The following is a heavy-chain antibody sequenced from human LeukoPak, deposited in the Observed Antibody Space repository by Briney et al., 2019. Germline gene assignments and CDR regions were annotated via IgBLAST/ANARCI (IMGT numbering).Heavy chain of an antibody. D-gene: IGHD4-23*01. CDR3: AKNIGGFDY. CDR2: IKQDGSEK. CDR1: GFTFSRFW. V-gene: IGHV3-7*03. Sequence: PGGSLRLSCAASGFTFSRFWMSWVRQAPGKGLEWAANIKQDGSEKYYVDSVKGRFTISRDNSKNTLYLQMNSLRAEDTAVYYCAKNIGGFDYWGQGTLVTVSS. J-gene: IGHJ4*02.